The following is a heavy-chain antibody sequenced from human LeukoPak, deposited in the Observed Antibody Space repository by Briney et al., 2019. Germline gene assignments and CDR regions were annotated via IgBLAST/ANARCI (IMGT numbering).Heavy chain of an antibody. CDR3: ARDRSSGWYGAFVY. Sequence: SETLSLTCTVSGGSISSYYWSWIRQPPGKGLEWIGYIYYSGSTNYNPSLKSRVTISVDTSRNQFSLKLSSVTAADTAVYYCARDRSSGWYGAFVYWGQGTLVTVSS. V-gene: IGHV4-59*01. D-gene: IGHD6-19*01. J-gene: IGHJ4*02. CDR2: IYYSGST. CDR1: GGSISSYY.